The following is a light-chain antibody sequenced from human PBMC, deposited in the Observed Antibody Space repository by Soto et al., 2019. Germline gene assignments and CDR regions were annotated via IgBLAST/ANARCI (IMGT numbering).Light chain of an antibody. CDR1: QDISTL. J-gene: IGKJ4*01. CDR3: QQADSFPLT. CDR2: GAS. V-gene: IGKV1D-12*01. Sequence: DIQMTQSPSSVSASIGDTVTITCRASQDISTLLAWYQQKPGKAPKLLIYGASTLESGVPSRFSGRGSGTDFTLTISSLHPEDFAIYFCQQADSFPLTFGGGTKVEIK.